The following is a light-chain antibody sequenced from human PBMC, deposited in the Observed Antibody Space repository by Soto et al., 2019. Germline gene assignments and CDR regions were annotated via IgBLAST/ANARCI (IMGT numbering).Light chain of an antibody. J-gene: IGKJ1*01. Sequence: DIVMIQSPDWLPVSLGERATINCKYGQSVLYTSNNKNYLAWYQQKPGQSPKLLIYWASTRESGVPDRFSGSGSGTDFTLTISSLQAEDVAVYYCQQYYSNPRTFGQGTKVDIK. V-gene: IGKV4-1*01. CDR1: QSVLYTSNNKNY. CDR3: QQYYSNPRT. CDR2: WAS.